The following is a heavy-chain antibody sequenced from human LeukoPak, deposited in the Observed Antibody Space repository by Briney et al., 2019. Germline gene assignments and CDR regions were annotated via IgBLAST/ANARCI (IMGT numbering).Heavy chain of an antibody. CDR3: AREFEYCSSTSCHDAFDI. CDR1: GGSISSTSYY. Sequence: SETLSLTCTVSGGSISSTSYYWGWIRQPPGKGLEWIGSVYYSGSTYYNPSLKSRVTISVDTSKNQFSLKLSSVTAADTAVYYCAREFEYCSSTSCHDAFDIWGQGTMVTVSS. D-gene: IGHD2-2*01. J-gene: IGHJ3*02. V-gene: IGHV4-39*07. CDR2: VYYSGST.